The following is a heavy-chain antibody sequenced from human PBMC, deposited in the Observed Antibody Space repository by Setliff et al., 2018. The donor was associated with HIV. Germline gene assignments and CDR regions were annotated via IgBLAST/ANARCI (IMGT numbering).Heavy chain of an antibody. Sequence: GGSLRLSCATSGFSFSSYGMSWVRQAPGKGLEWVSSISPSGSTTYYADSVKGRFTFSRDNSKNTLYLQMNSLRAEDTAVYYCAKGIRIAVAGTFGTHALQNDAFDIWGQGTMVTVSS. CDR2: ISPSGSTT. CDR3: AKGIRIAVAGTFGTHALQNDAFDI. CDR1: GFSFSSYG. J-gene: IGHJ3*02. V-gene: IGHV3-23*01. D-gene: IGHD6-19*01.